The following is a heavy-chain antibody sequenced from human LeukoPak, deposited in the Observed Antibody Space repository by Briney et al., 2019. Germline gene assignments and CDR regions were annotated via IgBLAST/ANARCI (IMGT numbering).Heavy chain of an antibody. J-gene: IGHJ6*02. D-gene: IGHD1-1*01. V-gene: IGHV1-24*01. Sequence: ASVKVSCKVSGYTLTELSMHWVRQAPGKGLEWMGGFDPEDGETIYAQKFQGRVTMTRDTSTSTVYMELSSLRSEDTAVYYCARVNANGGYYYYGMDVWGQGTTVTVSS. CDR1: GYTLTELS. CDR3: ARVNANGGYYYYGMDV. CDR2: FDPEDGET.